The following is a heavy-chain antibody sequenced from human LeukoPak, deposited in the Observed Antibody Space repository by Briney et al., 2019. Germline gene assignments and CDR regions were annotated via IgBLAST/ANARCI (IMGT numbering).Heavy chain of an antibody. D-gene: IGHD3-22*01. Sequence: PGGSLRLSCAASGFTFDDYAMHWVRQAPGKGLEWVSLISWDGGSTYYADSVKGRFSISRDNSKNTLYLQMNSLRAEDTAVYYCAKEVVVKYFDYWGQGTLVTVSS. CDR2: ISWDGGST. J-gene: IGHJ4*02. V-gene: IGHV3-43D*03. CDR3: AKEVVVKYFDY. CDR1: GFTFDDYA.